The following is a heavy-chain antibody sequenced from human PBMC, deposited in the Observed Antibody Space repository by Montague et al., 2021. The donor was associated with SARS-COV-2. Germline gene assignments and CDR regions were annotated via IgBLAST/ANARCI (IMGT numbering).Heavy chain of an antibody. J-gene: IGHJ4*02. CDR1: GFTFSSYA. V-gene: IGHV3-30-3*01. CDR3: ARDLVGWAYYFDY. Sequence: SLRLSYAASGFTFSSYAMHWVRQAPGKGLEWVAAISYDGSNKYYADSVKGRFTISRDNSKNTLYLQMNSLRAEDTAVYYCARDLVGWAYYFDYWGQGTLVTVSS. CDR2: ISYDGSNK. D-gene: IGHD3-9*01.